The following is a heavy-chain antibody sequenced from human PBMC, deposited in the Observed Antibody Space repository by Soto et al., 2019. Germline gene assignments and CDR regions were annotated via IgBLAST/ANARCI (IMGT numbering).Heavy chain of an antibody. Sequence: SETLSLTCTVSGYSISSGYYWGWIRQPPGKGLEWIGSIYHSGSTYYNPSLKSRVTISVDTSKNQFSLKLSSVTAADTAVYYCARDHQPIYDFWSGYYSGYFDYWGQGTLVTVSS. CDR1: GYSISSGYY. CDR2: IYHSGST. J-gene: IGHJ4*02. D-gene: IGHD3-3*01. V-gene: IGHV4-38-2*02. CDR3: ARDHQPIYDFWSGYYSGYFDY.